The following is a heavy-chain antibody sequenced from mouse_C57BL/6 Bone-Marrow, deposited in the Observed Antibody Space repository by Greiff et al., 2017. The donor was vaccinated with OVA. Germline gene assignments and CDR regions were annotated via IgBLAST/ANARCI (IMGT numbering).Heavy chain of an antibody. CDR3: ARVYGSSYVKAMDY. CDR2: IYPRSGNT. V-gene: IGHV1-81*01. CDR1: GYTFTSYG. D-gene: IGHD1-1*01. Sequence: VKLMESGAELARPGASVKLSCKASGYTFTSYGISWVKQRTGQGLEWIGEIYPRSGNTYYNEKFKGKATLTADKSSSTAYMELRSLTSEDSAVYFCARVYGSSYVKAMDYWGQGTSVTVSS. J-gene: IGHJ4*01.